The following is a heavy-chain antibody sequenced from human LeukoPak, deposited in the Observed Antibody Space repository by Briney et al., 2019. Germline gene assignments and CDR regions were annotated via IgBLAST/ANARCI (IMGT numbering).Heavy chain of an antibody. D-gene: IGHD2-15*01. CDR3: ARATVADYCFDY. Sequence: PSETLSLTCTVSGGSISSYYWSWIRQPPGKGLEWIGYIYYSGGTNYNPSLKSRVTISVDTSKNQFSLKLSSVTAADTAVYYCARATVADYCFDYWGQGTLVTVSS. CDR1: GGSISSYY. J-gene: IGHJ4*02. CDR2: IYYSGGT. V-gene: IGHV4-59*01.